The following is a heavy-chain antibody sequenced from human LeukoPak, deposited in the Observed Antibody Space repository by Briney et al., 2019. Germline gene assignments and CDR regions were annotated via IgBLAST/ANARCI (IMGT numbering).Heavy chain of an antibody. Sequence: PGGSLRLSCAASGFTFSSYEMNWVRQAPGKGLEWVSYISSSGSTIYYADSVKGRFTISRDNSKNTLYLQMKTLRAEDTAVYYCARVDYYDFYLDYWGQGTLVTVSS. V-gene: IGHV3-48*03. CDR1: GFTFSSYE. J-gene: IGHJ4*02. CDR3: ARVDYYDFYLDY. CDR2: ISSSGSTI. D-gene: IGHD3-3*01.